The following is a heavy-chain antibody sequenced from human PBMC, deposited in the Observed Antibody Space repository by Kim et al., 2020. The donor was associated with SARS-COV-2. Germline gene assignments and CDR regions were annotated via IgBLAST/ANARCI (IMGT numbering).Heavy chain of an antibody. D-gene: IGHD1-26*01. J-gene: IGHJ4*02. CDR3: ARGGVGATHFNDY. V-gene: IGHV4-34*01. Sequence: SETLSLTCAVYGGSFSGYYWSWIRQPPGKGLEWIGEINHSGSTNYNPSLKSRVTISVDTSKNQFSLKLSSVTAADTAVYYCARGGVGATHFNDYWGQGTLVTVSS. CDR2: INHSGST. CDR1: GGSFSGYY.